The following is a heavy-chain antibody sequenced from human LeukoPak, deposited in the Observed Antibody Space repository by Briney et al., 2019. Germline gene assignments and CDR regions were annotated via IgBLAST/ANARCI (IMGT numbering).Heavy chain of an antibody. CDR3: ARPSNWGFLFDY. V-gene: IGHV3-48*04. D-gene: IGHD7-27*01. Sequence: GGSLRLSCAASGFTFSSYGMHWVRQAPGRGLEWVSYISSSGSTIYYADSVKGRFTISRDNAKNSLYLQMNSLRAEDTAVYYCARPSNWGFLFDYWGQGTLVTVSS. CDR1: GFTFSSYG. CDR2: ISSSGSTI. J-gene: IGHJ4*02.